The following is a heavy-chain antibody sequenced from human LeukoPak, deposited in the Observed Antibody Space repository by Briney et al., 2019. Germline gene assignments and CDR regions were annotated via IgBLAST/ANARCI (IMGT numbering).Heavy chain of an antibody. CDR2: INSDGSST. J-gene: IGHJ4*02. D-gene: IGHD3-22*01. V-gene: IGHV3-74*01. Sequence: PGGSLRLSCAASGFTFSSYWMHWVRQAPGKGLVWVSRINSDGSSTSYADSVKGRFTISRDNAKNSLYLQMNSLRAEDTAVYYCARGSMGYDSSGDTPLFDYWGQGTLVTVSS. CDR1: GFTFSSYW. CDR3: ARGSMGYDSSGDTPLFDY.